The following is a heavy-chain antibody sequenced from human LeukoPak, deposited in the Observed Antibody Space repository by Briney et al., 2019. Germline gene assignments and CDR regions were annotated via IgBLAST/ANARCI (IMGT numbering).Heavy chain of an antibody. J-gene: IGHJ6*03. Sequence: SVKVSCKASGGTFSSYAISWVRQAPGQGLEWMGGIIPIFGTANYAQKFQGRVTITADESTSTAYMELSSLRAEDTAVYYCAKEGYSRGYYSYYYMDVWGKGTTVTVSS. CDR1: GGTFSSYA. V-gene: IGHV1-69*13. CDR3: AKEGYSRGYYSYYYMDV. D-gene: IGHD6-13*01. CDR2: IIPIFGTA.